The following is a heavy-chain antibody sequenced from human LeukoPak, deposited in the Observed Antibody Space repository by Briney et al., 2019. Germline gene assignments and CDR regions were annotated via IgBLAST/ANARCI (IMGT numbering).Heavy chain of an antibody. CDR3: AHRHVVTAPLSGYAFDI. J-gene: IGHJ3*02. V-gene: IGHV2-5*02. Sequence: SGPTLVKPTQTLTLTCTFSGFSLSTSGVGVGWIRQPPGKALEWLALIYWDDDKRYSPSLKSRLTITKDTSKNQVVLTMTNMDPVDTATYYCAHRHVVTAPLSGYAFDIWGQGTMITVSS. CDR2: IYWDDDK. CDR1: GFSLSTSGVG. D-gene: IGHD2-21*02.